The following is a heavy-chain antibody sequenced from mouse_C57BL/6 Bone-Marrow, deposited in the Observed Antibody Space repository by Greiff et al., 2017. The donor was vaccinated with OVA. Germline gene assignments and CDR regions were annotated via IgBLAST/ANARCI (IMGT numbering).Heavy chain of an antibody. J-gene: IGHJ4*01. CDR1: GYTFTDYY. Sequence: EVKLQESGPVLVKPGASVKMSCKASGYTFTDYYMNWVKQSHGKSLEWIGVINPYNGGTSYNQKFKGKATLTVDKSSSTAYMELNSLTSEDSAVYYCARWDGYYLYYAMDYWGQGTSVTVSS. CDR2: INPYNGGT. D-gene: IGHD2-3*01. V-gene: IGHV1-19*01. CDR3: ARWDGYYLYYAMDY.